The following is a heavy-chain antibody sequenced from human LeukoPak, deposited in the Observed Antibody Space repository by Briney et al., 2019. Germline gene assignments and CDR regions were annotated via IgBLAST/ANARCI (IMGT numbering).Heavy chain of an antibody. Sequence: GGSLRLXCAASGFAVSTNYLSWVRQAPGKGLEWVSVIYSDGGTYYTDSVKGRFTISRDNSKNTLYLQMNSLRPEDTAVYYCARDQRSESYYPWGWFDPWGQGTLVTVSS. D-gene: IGHD1-26*01. J-gene: IGHJ5*02. CDR2: IYSDGGT. CDR3: ARDQRSESYYPWGWFDP. CDR1: GFAVSTNY. V-gene: IGHV3-66*02.